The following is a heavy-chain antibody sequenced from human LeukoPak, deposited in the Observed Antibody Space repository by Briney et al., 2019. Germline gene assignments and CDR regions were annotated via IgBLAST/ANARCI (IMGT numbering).Heavy chain of an antibody. CDR1: GGSISSGGYY. J-gene: IGHJ1*01. Sequence: PTETLSLTCTVSGGSISSGGYYWSWIRQHPGKGLEWIGYIYYSGSTYYNPSLKSRVTISVDTSKNQFSLKLSSVTAADTAVYYCARGPAPGDICSGGSCPAEYFQHWGQGTLVTVSS. CDR2: IYYSGST. D-gene: IGHD2-15*01. CDR3: ARGPAPGDICSGGSCPAEYFQH. V-gene: IGHV4-31*03.